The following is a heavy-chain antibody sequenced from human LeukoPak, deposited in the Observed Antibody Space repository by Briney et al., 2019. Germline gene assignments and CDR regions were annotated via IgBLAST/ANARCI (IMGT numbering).Heavy chain of an antibody. CDR2: IIPIFGTA. CDR1: GGTFSSYA. CDR3: ASHMITFGGVIGDYYYYGMDV. D-gene: IGHD3-16*02. Sequence: ASVKVSCKASGGTFSSYAISWVRQAPGQGLEWMGGIIPIFGTANYAQKFQGRVTITADESTSTAYMELSSLRSEDTAVYYCASHMITFGGVIGDYYYYGMDVWGQGTTVPVSS. J-gene: IGHJ6*02. V-gene: IGHV1-69*13.